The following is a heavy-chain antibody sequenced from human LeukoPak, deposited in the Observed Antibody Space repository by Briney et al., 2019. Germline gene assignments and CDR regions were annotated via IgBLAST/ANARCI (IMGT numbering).Heavy chain of an antibody. CDR3: AKDLSSNYYYYYGMDV. J-gene: IGHJ6*02. CDR1: GFTFSDYY. Sequence: GGSLRLSCAASGFTFSDYYMSWIRQAPGKGLEWVSYISSSGSTIYYADSVKGRFTISRDNAKNSLYLQMNSLRAEDTAVYYCAKDLSSNYYYYYGMDVWGQGTTVTVSS. V-gene: IGHV3-11*01. D-gene: IGHD4-4*01. CDR2: ISSSGSTI.